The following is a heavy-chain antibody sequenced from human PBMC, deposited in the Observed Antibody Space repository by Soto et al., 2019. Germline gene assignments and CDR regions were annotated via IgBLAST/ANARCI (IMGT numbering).Heavy chain of an antibody. CDR1: GGSISSGGYY. CDR2: IYYSGST. J-gene: IGHJ3*02. V-gene: IGHV4-31*03. Sequence: KASETLSLTCTVSGGSISSGGYYWSWIRQHPGKGLEWIGYIYYSGSTYYNPSLKSRVTISVDTSKNQFSLKLSSVTAADTAVYYCARATLSPNFGVVPFPDAFDIWGQGTMVTVSS. D-gene: IGHD3-3*01. CDR3: ARATLSPNFGVVPFPDAFDI.